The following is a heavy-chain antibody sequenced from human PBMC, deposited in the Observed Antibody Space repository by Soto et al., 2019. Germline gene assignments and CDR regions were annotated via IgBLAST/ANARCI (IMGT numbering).Heavy chain of an antibody. CDR3: ARGAYYYGSGSPLYYYYGMDV. V-gene: IGHV4-4*02. D-gene: IGHD3-10*01. J-gene: IGHJ6*02. Sequence: SETLSLTCAVSSGSISSSNWWSWVRQPPGKGLEWIGEIYHSGSTNYNPSLKSRVTISVDKSKNQFSLKLSSVTAADTAVYYCARGAYYYGSGSPLYYYYGMDVWGQGTTVTVSS. CDR1: SGSISSSNW. CDR2: IYHSGST.